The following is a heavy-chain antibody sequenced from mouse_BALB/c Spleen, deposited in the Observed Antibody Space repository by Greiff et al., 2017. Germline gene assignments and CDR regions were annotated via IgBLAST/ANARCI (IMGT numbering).Heavy chain of an antibody. J-gene: IGHJ4*01. Sequence: EVQGVESGGGLVKPGGSLKLSCAASGFAFSSYDMSWVRQTPEKRLEWVAYISSGGGSTYYPDTVKGRFTISRDNAKNTLYLQMSSLKSEDTAMYYCASPIYDGYYDAMDYWGQGTSVTVSS. CDR1: GFAFSSYD. CDR3: ASPIYDGYYDAMDY. V-gene: IGHV5-12-1*01. CDR2: ISSGGGST. D-gene: IGHD2-3*01.